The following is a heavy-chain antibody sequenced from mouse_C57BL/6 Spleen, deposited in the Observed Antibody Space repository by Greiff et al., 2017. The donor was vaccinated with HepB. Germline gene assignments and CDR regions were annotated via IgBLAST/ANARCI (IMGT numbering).Heavy chain of an antibody. V-gene: IGHV3-6*01. Sequence: EVKLQESGPGLVKPSQSLSLTCSVTGYSITSGYYWNWIRQFPGNKLEWMGYISYDGSNNYNPSLKNRISITRDTSKNQFFLKLNSVTTEDTATYYCARDGWLALYAMDYWGQGTSVTVSS. CDR3: ARDGWLALYAMDY. J-gene: IGHJ4*01. CDR1: GYSITSGYY. CDR2: ISYDGSN. D-gene: IGHD2-3*01.